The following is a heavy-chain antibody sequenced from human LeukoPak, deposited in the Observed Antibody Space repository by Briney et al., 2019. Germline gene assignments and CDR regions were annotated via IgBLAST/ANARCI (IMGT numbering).Heavy chain of an antibody. CDR2: IYYSGST. J-gene: IGHJ5*02. CDR1: GGSISSYY. D-gene: IGHD3-9*01. CDR3: ARGYYDILTGYFRFDP. V-gene: IGHV4-59*01. Sequence: SETLSLTCTVSGGSISSYYWIWIRQPPGKGLEGIGYIYYSGSTNYNPSLKSRVTISVDTSKNQFSLKLSSVTAADTAVYYCARGYYDILTGYFRFDPWGQGTLVTVSS.